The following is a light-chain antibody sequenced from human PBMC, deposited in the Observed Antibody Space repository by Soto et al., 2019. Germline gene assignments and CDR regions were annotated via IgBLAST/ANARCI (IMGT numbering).Light chain of an antibody. CDR2: DDS. V-gene: IGLV3-21*02. CDR1: NIGSQS. CDR3: QVWDSTSDDRSDPTSDRWV. Sequence: SYELTQPPSVSVAPGQTARITCGGNNIGSQSVHWYQQKPGQAPVLVVYDDSDRPSGIPERFSGSKSGNTATLTISRVEAGDEADYYCQVWDSTSDDRSDPTSDRWVFGGGTKLTVL. J-gene: IGLJ3*02.